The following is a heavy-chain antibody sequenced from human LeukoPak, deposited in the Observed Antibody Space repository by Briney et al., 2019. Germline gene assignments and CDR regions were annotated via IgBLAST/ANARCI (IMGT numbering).Heavy chain of an antibody. CDR2: INRSGST. CDR1: GGSFSGYY. J-gene: IGHJ3*02. CDR3: AKDIGRAFDT. D-gene: IGHD5-12*01. V-gene: IGHV4-34*01. Sequence: SETLSLTCAVYGGSFSGYYWSWIRQPPGKGLEWIGEINRSGSTNYNPSLKSRVTISVDTSKNQFSLKLSSVTAADTAVYYCAKDIGRAFDTWGQGTMVTVSS.